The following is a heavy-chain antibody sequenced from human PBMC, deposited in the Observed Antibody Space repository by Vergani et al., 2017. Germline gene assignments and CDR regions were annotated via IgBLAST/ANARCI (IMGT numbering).Heavy chain of an antibody. D-gene: IGHD6-6*01. CDR1: GYSFNSYG. CDR3: ARGGSIAAPSYLYYFYMDV. CDR2: NSGYDGKT. V-gene: IGHV1-18*01. Sequence: QEQLVQSGAEVRKPGASVNISCKTSGYSFNSYGINWVRQAPGQGLECLGWNSGYDGKTKYVEKLQGRITVTIDTSTNSAYMELRGLRSDDTAVYYCARGGSIAAPSYLYYFYMDVWGKGTSVTVSS. J-gene: IGHJ6*03.